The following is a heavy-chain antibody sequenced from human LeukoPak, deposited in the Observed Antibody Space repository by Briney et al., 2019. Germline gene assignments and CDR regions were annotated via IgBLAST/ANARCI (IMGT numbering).Heavy chain of an antibody. Sequence: GGSLRPSCAASGFTFSTYWMAWVRQAPGKGLEWVANIKGDESAKHQADSVKGRFTIFRDNAQRSVYLQMSSLRGEDTAVYYCARDVGGSLDYWGQGTLVTVSS. CDR1: GFTFSTYW. CDR2: IKGDESAK. D-gene: IGHD1-26*01. J-gene: IGHJ4*02. V-gene: IGHV3-7*01. CDR3: ARDVGGSLDY.